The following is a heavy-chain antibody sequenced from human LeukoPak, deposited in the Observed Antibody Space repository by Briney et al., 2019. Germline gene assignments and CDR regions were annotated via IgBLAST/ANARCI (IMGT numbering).Heavy chain of an antibody. CDR3: ARSIYSYGFAFDI. V-gene: IGHV4-4*02. CDR1: GGSISSSNW. Sequence: PSETLSLTCAVSGGSISSSNWWSWVRQPPGKGLEWIGEIYHGGSTNYNPSLKSRVTISVDKSKNQFSLKLSSVTAADTAVYYCARSIYSYGFAFDIWGQGTMVTVSS. D-gene: IGHD5-18*01. CDR2: IYHGGST. J-gene: IGHJ3*02.